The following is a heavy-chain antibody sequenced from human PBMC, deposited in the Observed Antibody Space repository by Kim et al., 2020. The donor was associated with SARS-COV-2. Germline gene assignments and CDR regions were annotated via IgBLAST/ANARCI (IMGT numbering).Heavy chain of an antibody. Sequence: GGSLRLSCAASGFTFCSYGMHWVRQAPGKGLKWVAVISYDGSNKYYADSVKGRFTISRDNSKNTLYLQMNSLRAEDTAVYYCARAPVVTAISYYFDYWGQGTLVTASS. D-gene: IGHD2-21*02. CDR3: ARAPVVTAISYYFDY. CDR1: GFTFCSYG. V-gene: IGHV3-33*05. CDR2: ISYDGSNK. J-gene: IGHJ4*02.